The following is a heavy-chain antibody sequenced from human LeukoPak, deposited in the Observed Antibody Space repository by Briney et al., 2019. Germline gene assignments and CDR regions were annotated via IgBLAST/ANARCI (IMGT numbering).Heavy chain of an antibody. J-gene: IGHJ4*02. V-gene: IGHV4-39*07. D-gene: IGHD3-10*01. Sequence: SETLSLTCTVSGGSISGSSYYWGWIRQPPGKGLEWIGSIYYSGSAYYNPSLKSRVTISVDTSKNQFSLKLSSVTAADTAVYYCARAAPSERGRGVIDYFDYWGQGTLVTVSS. CDR2: IYYSGSA. CDR1: GGSISGSSYY. CDR3: ARAAPSERGRGVIDYFDY.